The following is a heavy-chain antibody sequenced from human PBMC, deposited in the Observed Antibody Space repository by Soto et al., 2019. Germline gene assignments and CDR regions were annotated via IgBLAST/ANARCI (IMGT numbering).Heavy chain of an antibody. V-gene: IGHV3-66*01. CDR1: GFTVSSNY. D-gene: IGHD3-16*02. CDR3: ARENDYIWGSYRLPRSFDY. J-gene: IGHJ4*02. Sequence: GGSLRLSCAASGFTVSSNYMSWVRQAPGKGLEWVSVIYSGGSTYYTDSVKGRFTISRDNSKNTLYLQMNSLRAEDTAVYYCARENDYIWGSYRLPRSFDYWGQGTLVTVSS. CDR2: IYSGGST.